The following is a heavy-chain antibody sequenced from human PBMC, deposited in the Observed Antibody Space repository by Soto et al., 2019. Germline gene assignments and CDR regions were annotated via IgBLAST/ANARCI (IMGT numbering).Heavy chain of an antibody. CDR1: GGSISSSSYY. D-gene: IGHD6-13*01. Sequence: XGTLSLTCTVSGGSISSSSYYGGWIRQPPGKGLEWIGSIYYSGSTYYNPSLKSRVTISVDTSKNQFSLKLSSVTAADTAVYYCARLMAALFDYWGQGTLVTVSS. V-gene: IGHV4-39*01. CDR3: ARLMAALFDY. CDR2: IYYSGST. J-gene: IGHJ4*02.